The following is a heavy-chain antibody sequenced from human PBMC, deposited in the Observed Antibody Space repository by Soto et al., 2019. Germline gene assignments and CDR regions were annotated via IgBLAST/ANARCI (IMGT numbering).Heavy chain of an antibody. CDR2: ISSSSTTK. CDR1: GFTFSSYS. D-gene: IGHD2-2*03. V-gene: IGHV3-48*01. Sequence: PGGSLRLSCAASGFTFSSYSMNWVRQAPGKGLEWVSYISSSSTTKYYADSVKGRFTISRDNSKNTLYLQMNSLRAEDTAVYYCAKDGYCSSTSCHFPYYGMDVWGQGPTVTVSS. J-gene: IGHJ6*02. CDR3: AKDGYCSSTSCHFPYYGMDV.